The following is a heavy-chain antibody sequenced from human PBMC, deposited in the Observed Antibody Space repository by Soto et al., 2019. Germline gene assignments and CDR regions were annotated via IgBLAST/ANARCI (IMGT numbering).Heavy chain of an antibody. V-gene: IGHV3-21*01. J-gene: IGHJ6*02. CDR3: ARDRIAAAGRTGRGMDV. CDR1: GVTFSSYS. D-gene: IGHD6-13*01. CDR2: ISSSSSYI. Sequence: PXGSLRLSCAASGVTFSSYSMNWVRQAPGKGLEWVSSISSSSSYIYYADSVKGRFTISRDNAKNSLYLQMNSLRAEDTAVYYCARDRIAAAGRTGRGMDVWGQGTTVTVSS.